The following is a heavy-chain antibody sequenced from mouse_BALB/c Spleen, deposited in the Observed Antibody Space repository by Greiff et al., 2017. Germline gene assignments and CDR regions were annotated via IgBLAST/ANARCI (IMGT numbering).Heavy chain of an antibody. CDR3: ARGRYYGSLWGYYAMDY. J-gene: IGHJ4*01. V-gene: IGHV1-9*01. CDR2: ILPGSGST. CDR1: GYTFSSYW. Sequence: QVQLQQSGAELMKPGASVKISCKATGYTFSSYWIEWVKQRPGHGLEWIGEILPGSGSTNYNEKFKGKATFTADTSSNTAYMQLSSLTSEDSAVYYCARGRYYGSLWGYYAMDYWGQGTSVTVSS. D-gene: IGHD1-1*01.